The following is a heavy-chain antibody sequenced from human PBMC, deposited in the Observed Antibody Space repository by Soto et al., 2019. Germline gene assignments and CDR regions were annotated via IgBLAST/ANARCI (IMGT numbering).Heavy chain of an antibody. CDR3: ARYNHDYGYKI. J-gene: IGHJ4*02. Sequence: QVQLVQSGAEVKKPGASVKVSCKASGYTFTNNDINWVRQATGQGLEWMGWMNPNSGNTGYAQKFQGRVTMTRNTSISTAFMELCSLRSEDTAVYYCARYNHDYGYKIWGQGTLVTVSS. CDR2: MNPNSGNT. CDR1: GYTFTNND. V-gene: IGHV1-8*01. D-gene: IGHD4-17*01.